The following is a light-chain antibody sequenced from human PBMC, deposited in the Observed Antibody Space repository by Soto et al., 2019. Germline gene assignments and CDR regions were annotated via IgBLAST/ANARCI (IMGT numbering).Light chain of an antibody. Sequence: DIQMTQSPSSLSASVGDRVIITCQASQDISNYLNWYQQKPGKAPKLLIYDASNLETGVPSRFSGSGSGTDFTFTISSLQPEDIATYHCQQYDNLPFTFGPGTKVDIK. CDR3: QQYDNLPFT. V-gene: IGKV1-33*01. CDR1: QDISNY. CDR2: DAS. J-gene: IGKJ3*01.